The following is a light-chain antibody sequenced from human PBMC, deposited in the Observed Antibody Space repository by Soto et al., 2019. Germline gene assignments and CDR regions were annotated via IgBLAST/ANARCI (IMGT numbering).Light chain of an antibody. Sequence: QSALTQPASVSGSPGQSITISCTGTSSDVGGHNFVSWYQQHPGKAPKLMIYEVTRRPSGVSDRFSGSKSGNTASLTISGLQAEDEADYYCNSYTSSFTGVFGGGTKVTVL. CDR3: NSYTSSFTGV. CDR2: EVT. V-gene: IGLV2-14*01. CDR1: SSDVGGHNF. J-gene: IGLJ2*01.